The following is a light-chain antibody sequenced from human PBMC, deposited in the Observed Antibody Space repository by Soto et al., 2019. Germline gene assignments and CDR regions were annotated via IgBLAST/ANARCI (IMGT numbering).Light chain of an antibody. CDR1: QGVSAY. V-gene: IGKV1-39*01. CDR3: QQSYRTLHT. Sequence: DIQMSQFPSSLSASVGDRISITCRASQGVSAYLLWYQQRQGRAPRLLIYSASSLVSGVPSRFSGSGSGTTFTLTINRLQPEDFATYYCQQSYRTLHTFGQGTKLETK. J-gene: IGKJ2*01. CDR2: SAS.